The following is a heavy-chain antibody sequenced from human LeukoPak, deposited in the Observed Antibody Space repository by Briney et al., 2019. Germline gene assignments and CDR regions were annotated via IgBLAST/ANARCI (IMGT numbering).Heavy chain of an antibody. CDR3: ARATWGSYFDY. D-gene: IGHD7-27*01. Sequence: GGSLRLSCAASGLTFQNTWMHWIRQAPGEGLVWVSRIINDGITTTYADSVKGRFTISRDNAKNTLYLQMNSLRAEDTAVYYCARATWGSYFDYWGQGTLVTVSS. J-gene: IGHJ4*02. CDR1: GLTFQNTW. CDR2: IINDGITT. V-gene: IGHV3-74*01.